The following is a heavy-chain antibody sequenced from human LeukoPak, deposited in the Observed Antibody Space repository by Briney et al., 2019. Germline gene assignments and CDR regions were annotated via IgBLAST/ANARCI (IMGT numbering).Heavy chain of an antibody. CDR2: IYYSGST. D-gene: IGHD2-2*01. V-gene: IGHV4-31*03. CDR1: GGSIRSDAYY. J-gene: IGHJ3*02. CDR3: ARDGVVSGDAFDI. Sequence: SDTLSLTCTGSGGSIRSDAYYWSWIRQHPGKGLQWIGYIYYSGSTYYNPSLKSRVTISVDTSKNQFSLKLSSVTAADTAVYYCARDGVVSGDAFDIWGQGTMVTVSS.